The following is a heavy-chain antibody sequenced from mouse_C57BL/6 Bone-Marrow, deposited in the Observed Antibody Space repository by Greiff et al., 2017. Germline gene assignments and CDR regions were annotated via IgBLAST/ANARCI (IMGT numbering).Heavy chain of an antibody. CDR1: GFTFSDYY. D-gene: IGHD1-1*01. CDR3: AREYYYGSSYDWYFDV. Sequence: EVQVVESEGGLVQPGSSMKLSCTASGFTFSDYYMAWVRQVPEKGLEWVANINYDGSSTYYLDSLKSRFIISRDNAKNILYLQMSSLKSEDTATYYCAREYYYGSSYDWYFDVWGTGTTVTVSS. CDR2: INYDGSST. J-gene: IGHJ1*03. V-gene: IGHV5-16*01.